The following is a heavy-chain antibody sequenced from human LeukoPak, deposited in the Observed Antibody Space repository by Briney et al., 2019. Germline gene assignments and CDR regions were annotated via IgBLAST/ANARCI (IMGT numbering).Heavy chain of an antibody. CDR2: ISWNSGSI. D-gene: IGHD6-13*01. CDR1: GFTFDDYA. V-gene: IGHV3-9*01. J-gene: IGHJ4*02. CDR3: AKGDQYSSSWYPFDY. Sequence: PGGSLRLSCAASGFTFDDYAMHWVRQAPGKGLEWVSGISWNSGSIGYADSVKGRFTISRDNAKNSLYLQMNSLRAEDTALYYCAKGDQYSSSWYPFDYWGQGTLVTVSS.